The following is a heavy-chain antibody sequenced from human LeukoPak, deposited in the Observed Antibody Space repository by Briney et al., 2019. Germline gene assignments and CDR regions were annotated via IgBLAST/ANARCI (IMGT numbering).Heavy chain of an antibody. CDR1: GFTFSSYA. D-gene: IGHD2-15*01. Sequence: GGSLRLSCAASGFTFSSYAMSWVRQAPGKGLEWVSSTSDSGGSTYYADSVKGRFTVSRDNSKNTLYLQMSSLRADDTAVYYCATPRGIVVVVAAPSFDFWGQGTLVTVSS. CDR2: TSDSGGST. J-gene: IGHJ4*02. CDR3: ATPRGIVVVVAAPSFDF. V-gene: IGHV3-23*01.